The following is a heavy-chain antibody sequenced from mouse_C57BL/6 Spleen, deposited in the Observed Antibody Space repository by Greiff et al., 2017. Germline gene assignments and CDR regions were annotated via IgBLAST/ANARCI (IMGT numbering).Heavy chain of an antibody. CDR2: IYPGDGDT. Sequence: VQLVESGPELVKPGASVKISCKASGYAFSSSWMNWVKQRPGKGLEWIGRIYPGDGDTNYNGKFKGKATLTADKSSSTADMQLSSLTSEDSAVYFCARSYGSSFFDYWGQGTTLTVSS. V-gene: IGHV1-82*01. D-gene: IGHD1-1*01. J-gene: IGHJ2*01. CDR3: ARSYGSSFFDY. CDR1: GYAFSSSW.